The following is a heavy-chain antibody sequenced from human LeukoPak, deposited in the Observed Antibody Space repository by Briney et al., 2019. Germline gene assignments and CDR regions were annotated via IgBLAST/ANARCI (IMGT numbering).Heavy chain of an antibody. CDR2: ISSSSSTI. CDR3: ARDQGIAAVYYFDY. D-gene: IGHD6-13*01. CDR1: GFTFSSYS. J-gene: IGHJ4*02. V-gene: IGHV3-48*02. Sequence: GGSLRLSCAASGFTFSSYSMNWVRQAPGKGLEWVSYISSSSSTIYYADSVKGRFTISRDNAKNSLYLRMNSLRDEDTAVYYCARDQGIAAVYYFDYWGQGTLVTVSS.